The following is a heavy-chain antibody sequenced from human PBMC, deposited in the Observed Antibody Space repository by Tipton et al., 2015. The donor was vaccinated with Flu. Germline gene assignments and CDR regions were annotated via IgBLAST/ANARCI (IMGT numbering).Heavy chain of an antibody. CDR2: INEDGSVK. J-gene: IGHJ4*02. CDR1: GFTLSTYR. CDR3: ARQIGGGDCY. D-gene: IGHD2-21*01. Sequence: SLRLSCAASGFTLSTYRMSWVRQAPGKGLEWVANINEDGSVKYFVDSVKGRFTISRDDAKNSVYLQMNDLRADDTAVYYCARQIGGGDCYWGQGTLVTVSS. V-gene: IGHV3-7*03.